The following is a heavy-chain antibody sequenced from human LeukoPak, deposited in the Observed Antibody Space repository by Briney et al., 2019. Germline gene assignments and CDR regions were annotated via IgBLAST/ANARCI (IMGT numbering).Heavy chain of an antibody. CDR2: IKSDGSST. CDR3: ARDGRSGSYDY. Sequence: GGSLRLSCAASGFTFSNYWMYWVRQAPGKGLIWVSRIKSDGSSTNYADSVRGRFTISRDNAKNTLYLQMNSLRAEDTAVYYCARDGRSGSYDYWGQGTLVTVSS. J-gene: IGHJ4*02. V-gene: IGHV3-74*01. D-gene: IGHD1-26*01. CDR1: GFTFSNYW.